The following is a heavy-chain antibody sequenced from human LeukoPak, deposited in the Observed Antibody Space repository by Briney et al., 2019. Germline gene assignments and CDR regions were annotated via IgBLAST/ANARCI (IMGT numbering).Heavy chain of an antibody. V-gene: IGHV1-18*01. CDR3: ARGHTAYSSGWYMDRFDI. CDR1: GYTFTSYG. J-gene: IGHJ3*02. CDR2: ISAYNGNT. Sequence: GASVKVSCKASGYTFTSYGISWVRQAPGQGLEWMGWISAYNGNTNYAQKLQGRVTMTTDTSTSTAYMELRSLRSDDTAVYYCARGHTAYSSGWYMDRFDIWGQGTMVTVSS. D-gene: IGHD6-19*01.